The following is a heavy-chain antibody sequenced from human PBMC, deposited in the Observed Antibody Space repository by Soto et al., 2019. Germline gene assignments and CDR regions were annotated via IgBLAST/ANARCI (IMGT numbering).Heavy chain of an antibody. Sequence: ASVKVSCKASGYTFTSYAMHWVRQAPGQRLEWMGWINAGNGNTKYSQKFQGRVTITRDTSASTAYMEPSSLRSEDTAVYYCARDVDWNSEGYFDYWGHGTLVTVSS. CDR3: ARDVDWNSEGYFDY. D-gene: IGHD1-7*01. CDR2: INAGNGNT. J-gene: IGHJ4*01. V-gene: IGHV1-3*01. CDR1: GYTFTSYA.